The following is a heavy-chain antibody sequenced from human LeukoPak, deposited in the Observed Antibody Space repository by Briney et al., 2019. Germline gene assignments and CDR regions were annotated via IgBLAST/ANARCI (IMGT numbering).Heavy chain of an antibody. CDR2: INSDESIT. V-gene: IGHV3-74*01. D-gene: IGHD2-2*01. CDR1: GITFSTHW. Sequence: QPGRSLRLSCAVSGITFSTHWMHWVPQAPGKGLVSASRINSDESITNYADAVKSRYTTSRDSSMNTLYLQMNNLGAEYTAMYFCGRARTTCCDYWGQGALVTVSS. CDR3: GRARTTCCDY. J-gene: IGHJ4*02.